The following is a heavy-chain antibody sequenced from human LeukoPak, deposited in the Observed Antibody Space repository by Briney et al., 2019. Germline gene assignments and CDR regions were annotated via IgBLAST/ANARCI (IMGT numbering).Heavy chain of an antibody. V-gene: IGHV3-30-3*01. CDR1: GFTFSSYA. D-gene: IGHD2-8*01. CDR2: ISYDGSNK. Sequence: GSLRLSCAASGFTFSSYAMHWVRQAPGKGLEWVAVISYDGSNKYYADSVKGRFTISRDNSKNTLYLQMNSLRAEDTAVYYCARDLMVYAPYYYYGMDVWGQGTTVTVSS. J-gene: IGHJ6*02. CDR3: ARDLMVYAPYYYYGMDV.